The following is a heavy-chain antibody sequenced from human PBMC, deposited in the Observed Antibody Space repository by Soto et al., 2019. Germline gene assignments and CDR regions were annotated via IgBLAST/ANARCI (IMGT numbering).Heavy chain of an antibody. J-gene: IGHJ6*02. CDR2: ISSSGSTI. CDR1: GFTFSSYE. CDR3: ARGGLRGYYYHYGMDV. D-gene: IGHD2-8*01. Sequence: EVQLVESGGGLVQPGGSLRLSCAASGFTFSSYEMNWVRQAPGKGLEWVSYISSSGSTIYYADSVKGRFTISRDNAKNSLYLQMNSLRAEDTAVYYCARGGLRGYYYHYGMDVWGQGTTVTVSS. V-gene: IGHV3-48*03.